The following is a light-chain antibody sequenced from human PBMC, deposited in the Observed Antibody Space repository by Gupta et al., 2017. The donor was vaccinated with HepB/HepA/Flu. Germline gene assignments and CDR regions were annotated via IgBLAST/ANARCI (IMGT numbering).Light chain of an antibody. J-gene: IGLJ2*01. CDR2: QDS. CDR3: QAWDSSTAEV. Sequence: SYELTQPPSVSVSPVQTASITCSGVKLGDKYACWYQQKPGQSPVLVMYQDSKRPSGIPERFSGSNSGNTATLTIRGTQAMDEADYYCQAWDSSTAEVFGGGTKLTVL. CDR1: KLGDKY. V-gene: IGLV3-1*01.